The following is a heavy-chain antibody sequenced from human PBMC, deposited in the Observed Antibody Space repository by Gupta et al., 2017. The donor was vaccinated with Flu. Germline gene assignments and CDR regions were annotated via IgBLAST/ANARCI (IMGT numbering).Heavy chain of an antibody. D-gene: IGHD3-16*02. V-gene: IGHV3-7*01. J-gene: IGHJ5*02. CDR2: IRQDGRER. CDR3: GRGGVIGLLALVGALTLDP. Sequence: KGVQWAASIRQDGRERYYVDSGKGRFTISRDNAKNAVFLQMNSLAVEDTAVYYGGRGGVIGLLALVGALTLDPWGQGALVTV.